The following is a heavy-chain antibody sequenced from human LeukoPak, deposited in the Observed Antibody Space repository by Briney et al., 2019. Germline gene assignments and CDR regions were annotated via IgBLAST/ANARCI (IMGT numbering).Heavy chain of an antibody. Sequence: SETLSLTCTVSGASISSGTYYWSWIRQPAGKGLEWIGRIYTSGSTNYNPSLKSRVTISVDTSKNQFSLRLNSVTAADTAVYYCARHGRGVGSSWYVDWFDPWGQGTLVTVSS. CDR3: ARHGRGVGSSWYVDWFDP. CDR2: IYTSGST. D-gene: IGHD6-13*01. J-gene: IGHJ5*02. V-gene: IGHV4-61*02. CDR1: GASISSGTYY.